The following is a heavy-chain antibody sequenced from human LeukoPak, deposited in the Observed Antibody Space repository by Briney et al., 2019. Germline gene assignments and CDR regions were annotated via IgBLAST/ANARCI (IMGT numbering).Heavy chain of an antibody. V-gene: IGHV3-43D*03. Sequence: GGSLRLSCAASGFTFDDYAMHWVRQAPGKGLEWVSLISWDGGLTYYADSMEGRFTISRDNSKYSLYLQMNSLRTEDTALYYCAKPRRGTITTGPAYTHWGRGTLVTVSS. J-gene: IGHJ4*02. CDR1: GFTFDDYA. CDR2: ISWDGGLT. D-gene: IGHD4-11*01. CDR3: AKPRRGTITTGPAYTH.